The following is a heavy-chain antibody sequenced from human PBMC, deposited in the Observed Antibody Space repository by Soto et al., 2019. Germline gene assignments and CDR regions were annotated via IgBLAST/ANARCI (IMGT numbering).Heavy chain of an antibody. D-gene: IGHD6-13*01. Sequence: PGESLKISCKGSGYSFTSYWIGWVRQMPGKGLEWMGIIYPGDSDTRYSPSFQGQVTISADKSISTAYLQWSSLKASDTAMYYCARPIWQQQGYYYYGMDVWGQGTTVTVSS. CDR1: GYSFTSYW. V-gene: IGHV5-51*01. CDR2: IYPGDSDT. J-gene: IGHJ6*02. CDR3: ARPIWQQQGYYYYGMDV.